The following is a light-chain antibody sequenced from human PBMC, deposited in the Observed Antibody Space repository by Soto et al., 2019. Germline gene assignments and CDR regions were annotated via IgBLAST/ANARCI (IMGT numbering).Light chain of an antibody. V-gene: IGKV3-15*01. CDR2: GAS. CDR3: QEYNRRPPAT. J-gene: IGKJ1*01. CDR1: QSVNNN. Sequence: ELVRTQSPATLSVSPGEGVTLSCRARQSVNNNLAWYQQKPGQAPSLLIHGASTRAAGVPARFSGSGSGTEFTLTISSLQSEDSAVYYCQEYNRRPPATFGQGTKVDIK.